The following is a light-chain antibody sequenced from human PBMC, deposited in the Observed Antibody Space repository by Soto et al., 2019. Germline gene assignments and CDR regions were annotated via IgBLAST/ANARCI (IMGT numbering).Light chain of an antibody. Sequence: EIVLTQSPGTPPLSPGARATLSCRASQRISSTYLAWYHQKPGQAPRLLFYGASIRATIIPDRFNGSGSGTDFTHTISRLKPEGCAGDYCHQYCRSHTSGVATKVDVK. V-gene: IGKV3-20*01. CDR1: QRISSTY. J-gene: IGKJ4*01. CDR2: GAS. CDR3: HQYCRSHT.